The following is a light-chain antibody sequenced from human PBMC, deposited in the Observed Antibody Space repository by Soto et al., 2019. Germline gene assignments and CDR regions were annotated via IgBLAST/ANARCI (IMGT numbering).Light chain of an antibody. CDR3: QQYNNWPRT. V-gene: IGKV3-15*01. CDR2: AAS. J-gene: IGKJ1*01. CDR1: QSVSSN. Sequence: EIVMTESPATLSVSRWEIATLSCRASQSVSSNLAWYQQKPGQAPRLLIYAASTRATGIPARFSGSGSGTEFTLTISSLQSEDFVVYYCQQYNNWPRTFGQRTKWIS.